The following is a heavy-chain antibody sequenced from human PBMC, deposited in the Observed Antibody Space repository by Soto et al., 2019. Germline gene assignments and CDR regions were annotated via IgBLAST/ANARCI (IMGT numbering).Heavy chain of an antibody. D-gene: IGHD3-16*01. J-gene: IGHJ4*02. Sequence: EVQLVESGGGFVESGGSLRLSCAASGFSFKDAWMTWVRQAPGKGLEWVGRIKSSTDGGTADYGAAVKGRFTMSRDDSKDTLYMHMDRLKREDTGVYYCTSFCQLRGRLFDYWCPVTQVNVSS. CDR2: IKSSTDGGTA. CDR3: TSFCQLRGRLFDY. CDR1: GFSFKDAW. V-gene: IGHV3-15*07.